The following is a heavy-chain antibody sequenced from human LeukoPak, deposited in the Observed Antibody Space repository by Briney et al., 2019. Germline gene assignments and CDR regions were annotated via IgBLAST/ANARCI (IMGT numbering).Heavy chain of an antibody. CDR3: ARDGDMVRGKFWFDP. CDR2: ISSSSSTI. J-gene: IGHJ5*02. V-gene: IGHV3-48*02. CDR1: GFTFSSYS. Sequence: GGSLRLSCAASGFTFSSYSMNWVRQAPGKGLECVSYISSSSSTIYYADSVKGRFTISRDNAKNSLYLQMNSLRDEDTAVYYCARDGDMVRGKFWFDPWGQGTLVTVSS. D-gene: IGHD3-10*01.